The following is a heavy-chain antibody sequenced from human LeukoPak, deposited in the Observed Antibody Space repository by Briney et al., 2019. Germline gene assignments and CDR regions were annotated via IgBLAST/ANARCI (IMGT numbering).Heavy chain of an antibody. D-gene: IGHD6-19*01. CDR1: GFTFSSYW. Sequence: GGSLRLSCAASGFTFSSYWMNWVRQPPGKGLEWVSGISWNSGSIDYADSVKGRFTISRDNAKNSLYLQMNSLRVEDTAFYYCAKDNRRHYTSGPNPDSLHWGQGALVTVSS. CDR3: AKDNRRHYTSGPNPDSLH. CDR2: ISWNSGSI. V-gene: IGHV3-9*01. J-gene: IGHJ4*02.